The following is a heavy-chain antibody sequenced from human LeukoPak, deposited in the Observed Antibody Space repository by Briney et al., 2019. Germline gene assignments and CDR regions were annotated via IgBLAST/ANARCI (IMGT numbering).Heavy chain of an antibody. V-gene: IGHV3-48*01. CDR1: GFTFSSYS. J-gene: IGHJ4*02. CDR3: ARGSGGSCSDFDY. CDR2: ISSSSSTI. Sequence: PGGSLRLSCAASGFTFSSYSMNWVRQAPGKGLEWVSYISSSSSTIYYADSVKGRFTISRANAKNSLYLQMNSLRAEDTAVYYCARGSGGSCSDFDYWGQGTLVTVSS. D-gene: IGHD2-15*01.